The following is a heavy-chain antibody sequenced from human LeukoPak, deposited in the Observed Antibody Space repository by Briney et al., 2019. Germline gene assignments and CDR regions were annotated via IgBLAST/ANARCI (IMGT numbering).Heavy chain of an antibody. CDR2: INPNSGGT. CDR3: ARGATGCSGGSCYVY. CDR1: GYTFTGYY. D-gene: IGHD2-15*01. Sequence: GASVKVSCKASGYTFTGYYMHWVRQAPGQGLEWMGWINPNSGGTNYAQKFQGRVTMTRDTSISTAYMELSRLRSDDTAVYYCARGATGCSGGSCYVYWGQGTLVTVSS. J-gene: IGHJ4*02. V-gene: IGHV1-2*02.